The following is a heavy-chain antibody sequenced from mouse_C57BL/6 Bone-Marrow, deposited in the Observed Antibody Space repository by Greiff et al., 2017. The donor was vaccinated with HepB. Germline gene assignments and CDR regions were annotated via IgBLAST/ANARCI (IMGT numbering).Heavy chain of an antibody. CDR3: ARGWEGVDY. V-gene: IGHV1-26*01. D-gene: IGHD4-1*01. J-gene: IGHJ2*01. CDR2: INPNNGGT. CDR1: GYTFTDYY. Sequence: VQLQQSGPELVKPGASVKISCKASGYTFTDYYMNWVKQSHGKSLEWIGDINPNNGGTSYNQKFKGKATLTVDKSSSTAYMELRSLTSEDSAVYYCARGWEGVDYWGQGTTLTVSS.